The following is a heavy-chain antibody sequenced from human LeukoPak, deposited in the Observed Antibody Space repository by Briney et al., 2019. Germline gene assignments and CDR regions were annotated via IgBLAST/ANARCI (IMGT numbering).Heavy chain of an antibody. CDR1: GGSISSGSYY. CDR2: VVYSGST. Sequence: SETLSLTCTVSGGSISSGSYYWSWIRQPAGKGLEWIGEVVYSGSTNYNPSLKSRVTISVDTSKNQFSLKLSSVTAADTAVYYCARGRTYDYVWGSYRYTVWGQGTLVTVSS. J-gene: IGHJ4*02. CDR3: ARGRTYDYVWGSYRYTV. V-gene: IGHV4-61*10. D-gene: IGHD3-16*02.